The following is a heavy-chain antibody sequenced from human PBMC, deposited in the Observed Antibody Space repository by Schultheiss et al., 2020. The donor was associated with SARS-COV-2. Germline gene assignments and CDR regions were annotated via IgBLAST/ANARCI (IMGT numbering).Heavy chain of an antibody. CDR2: INHSGST. D-gene: IGHD4-17*01. CDR3: ARVPYGDPYWYFDL. Sequence: SETLSLTCTVSGGSISSYYWSWIRQPPGKGLEWIGEINHSGSTNYNPSLKRRVSISLDMSKNQFSLKLSSVTAADTAVYYCARVPYGDPYWYFDLWGRGTLVTVS. J-gene: IGHJ2*01. V-gene: IGHV4-34*01. CDR1: GGSISSYY.